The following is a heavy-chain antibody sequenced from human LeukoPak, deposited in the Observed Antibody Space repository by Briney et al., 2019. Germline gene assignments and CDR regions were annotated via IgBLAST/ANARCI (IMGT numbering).Heavy chain of an antibody. V-gene: IGHV3-7*03. CDR2: IKGDGSYK. CDR3: ATSADSSGND. CDR1: GFTFSTYW. J-gene: IGHJ4*02. D-gene: IGHD3-22*01. Sequence: RPGGSLRLSCAASGFTFSTYWMSWVRQAPGKGLEWVANIKGDGSYKYYVDSVKGRFTISRDNAKSSVYLQMNTLRAEDTAVYYCATSADSSGNDWGQGTLVTVSS.